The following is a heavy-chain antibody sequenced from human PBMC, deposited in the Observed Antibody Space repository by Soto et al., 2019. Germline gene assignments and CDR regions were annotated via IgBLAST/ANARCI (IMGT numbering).Heavy chain of an antibody. CDR3: ARDKPDDYAEGGMGFDV. CDR2: IWYDGSNK. Sequence: QVHLVESGGGVVQPGKSLRLSCAASGFRFSSYGMHWVRQAPGKGLEWVAVIWYDGSNKKYGESVKGRFTISRDNAKNKLDLQMNSLRAEDTAVYYCARDKPDDYAEGGMGFDVWGQGTKVTVSS. V-gene: IGHV3-33*08. CDR1: GFRFSSYG. D-gene: IGHD4-17*01. J-gene: IGHJ3*01.